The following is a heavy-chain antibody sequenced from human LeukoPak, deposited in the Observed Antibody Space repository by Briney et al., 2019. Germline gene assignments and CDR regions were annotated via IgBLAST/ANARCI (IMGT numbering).Heavy chain of an antibody. V-gene: IGHV1-2*02. J-gene: IGHJ4*02. Sequence: ASVKVSCKASGYTFTGYYMHWVRQAPGQGLEWMGWINPNSGGTNYAQKFQGRVTMTRDTSISTAYMELSRLRSDDTAVYYCARDLTRWLRHFDYWGQGTLVTVSS. CDR2: INPNSGGT. D-gene: IGHD5-12*01. CDR1: GYTFTGYY. CDR3: ARDLTRWLRHFDY.